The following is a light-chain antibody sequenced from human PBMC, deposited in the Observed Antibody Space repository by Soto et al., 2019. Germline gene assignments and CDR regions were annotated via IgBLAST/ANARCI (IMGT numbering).Light chain of an antibody. Sequence: EVVLTQSPGTLSLSPGERATLSCRASQSVNNNYVAWYQQKPGQAPRLLIFGSSDRATGIPDRFSGSGSGTDFTLTISRLKPEDFAVYYCQQYGSSPPYTFGQGTKLEIK. J-gene: IGKJ2*01. CDR1: QSVNNNY. CDR3: QQYGSSPPYT. V-gene: IGKV3-20*01. CDR2: GSS.